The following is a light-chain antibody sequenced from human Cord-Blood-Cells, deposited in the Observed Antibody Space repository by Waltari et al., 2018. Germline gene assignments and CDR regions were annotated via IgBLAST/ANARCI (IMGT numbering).Light chain of an antibody. CDR3: KQYNNWPPFT. Sequence: EIVMTQSPATLSVSPGERATLSCRASQSVSSNFSWYQQKPGQAPRLLIYGASTRATGIPARFSGSGSGTEFTLTISSLQSEDFAVYYCKQYNNWPPFTFGPGTKVDIK. V-gene: IGKV3-15*01. J-gene: IGKJ3*01. CDR2: GAS. CDR1: QSVSSN.